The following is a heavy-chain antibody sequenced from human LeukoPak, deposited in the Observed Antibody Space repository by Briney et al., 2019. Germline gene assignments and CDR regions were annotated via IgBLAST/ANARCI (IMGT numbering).Heavy chain of an antibody. CDR3: ARHPPGGGYCSGGSCFPPDY. Sequence: GESLKISCKGSGYSFTSYWIGWVRQMPGKGLEWMGIIYPGDSDTRYSPSFQGQVTISADKSISTAYLQWSSLKASDTAMYYCARHPPGGGYCSGGSCFPPDYWGQGTLVTVSS. CDR2: IYPGDSDT. D-gene: IGHD2-15*01. CDR1: GYSFTSYW. J-gene: IGHJ4*02. V-gene: IGHV5-51*01.